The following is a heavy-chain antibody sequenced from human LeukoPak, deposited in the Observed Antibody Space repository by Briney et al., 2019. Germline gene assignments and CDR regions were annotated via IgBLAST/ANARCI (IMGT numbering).Heavy chain of an antibody. D-gene: IGHD5-18*01. Sequence: ASVKVSCKASGYTFTGYYIHWVRQAPGQGLEWMGWINTNSGGTNYAQKFQGRVTMTRDTSINTAYMELSRLRSDDTAVYYCARVRLDAATTGFDYRGQGTLVTVSS. CDR3: ARVRLDAATTGFDY. J-gene: IGHJ4*02. CDR1: GYTFTGYY. CDR2: INTNSGGT. V-gene: IGHV1-2*02.